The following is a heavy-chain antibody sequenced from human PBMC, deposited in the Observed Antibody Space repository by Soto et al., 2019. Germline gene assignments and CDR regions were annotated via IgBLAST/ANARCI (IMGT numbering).Heavy chain of an antibody. V-gene: IGHV3-53*01. D-gene: IGHD1-26*01. J-gene: IGHJ6*02. Sequence: VGSLILSCAASGFAVSSNYMSWVRQAPGKGLEWVSVIYSGGSTYYADSVKGRFTIPRDNSKNTLYLQMNSLRAEDTAVYYCARDQGGSLYYYYGMDVWGQGTTVTVSS. CDR3: ARDQGGSLYYYYGMDV. CDR1: GFAVSSNY. CDR2: IYSGGST.